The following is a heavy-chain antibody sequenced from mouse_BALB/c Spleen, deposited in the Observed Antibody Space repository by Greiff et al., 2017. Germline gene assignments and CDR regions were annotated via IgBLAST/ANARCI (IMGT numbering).Heavy chain of an antibody. CDR3: ARSYYGSSYHFDY. J-gene: IGHJ2*01. Sequence: VQRVESGPGLVAPSQSLSITCTVSGFSLTSYGVHWVRQPPGKGLEWLGVIWAGGSTNYNSALMSRLSISKDNSKSQVFLKMNSLQTDDTAMYYCARSYYGSSYHFDYWGQGTTLTVSS. CDR2: IWAGGST. CDR1: GFSLTSYG. V-gene: IGHV2-9*02. D-gene: IGHD1-1*01.